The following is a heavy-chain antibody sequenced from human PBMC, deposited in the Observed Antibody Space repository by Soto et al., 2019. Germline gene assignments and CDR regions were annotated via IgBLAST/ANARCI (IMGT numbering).Heavy chain of an antibody. CDR2: INHSGST. V-gene: IGHV4-34*01. CDR1: GGSFSGYY. Sequence: SETLSLTCAVYGGSFSGYYWSWIRQPPGKGLEWIGEINHSGSTNYNPSLKSRVTISVDTSKNQFSLKLSSVTAADTAVYYCARPSVTKGYYYYGMDVWGQGTTVTVS. CDR3: ARPSVTKGYYYYGMDV. J-gene: IGHJ6*02. D-gene: IGHD4-17*01.